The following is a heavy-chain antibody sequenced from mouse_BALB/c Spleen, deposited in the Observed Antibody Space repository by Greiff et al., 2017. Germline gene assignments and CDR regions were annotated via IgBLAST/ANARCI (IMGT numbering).Heavy chain of an antibody. Sequence: EVKLVESGGGLVQPGGSRKLSCAASGFTFSSFGMHWVRQAPEKGLEWVAYISSGSSTIYYADTVKGRFTISRDNPKNTLFLQMTSLRSEDTAMYYCARYTRAYAMDYWGQGTSVTVSS. V-gene: IGHV5-17*02. CDR1: GFTFSSFG. D-gene: IGHD3-1*01. CDR3: ARYTRAYAMDY. CDR2: ISSGSSTI. J-gene: IGHJ4*01.